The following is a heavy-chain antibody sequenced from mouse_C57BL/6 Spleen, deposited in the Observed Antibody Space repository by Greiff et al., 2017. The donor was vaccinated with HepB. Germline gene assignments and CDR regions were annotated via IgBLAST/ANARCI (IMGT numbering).Heavy chain of an antibody. CDR2: INPSSGYT. CDR1: GYTFTSYT. CDR3: AREIYYDYDGGFAY. D-gene: IGHD2-4*01. J-gene: IGHJ3*01. Sequence: QVQLKQSGAELARPGASVKMSCKASGYTFTSYTMHWVKQRPGQGLEWIGYINPSSGYTKYNQKFKDKATLTADKSSSTAYMQLSSLTSEDSAVYYCAREIYYDYDGGFAYWGQGTLVTVSA. V-gene: IGHV1-4*01.